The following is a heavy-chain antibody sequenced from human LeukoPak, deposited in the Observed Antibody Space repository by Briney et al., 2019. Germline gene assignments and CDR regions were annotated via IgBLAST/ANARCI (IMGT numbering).Heavy chain of an antibody. J-gene: IGHJ4*02. CDR3: ARGYYYDSSGYPGDY. V-gene: IGHV3-7*03. D-gene: IGHD3-22*01. CDR2: IKQDGSEK. CDR1: GFTFSSYW. Sequence: GGSLRLSCAASGFTFSSYWMSWVRQAPGKGLEWVANIKQDGSEKYYVDSVKGRFTISRDNAKNSLYLQMNSLRAEDTALYYCARGYYYDSSGYPGDYWGQGTLVTVSS.